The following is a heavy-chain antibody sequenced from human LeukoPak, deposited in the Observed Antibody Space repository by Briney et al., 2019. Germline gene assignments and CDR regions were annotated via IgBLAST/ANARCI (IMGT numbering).Heavy chain of an antibody. V-gene: IGHV1-2*02. D-gene: IGHD1-20*01. J-gene: IGHJ4*02. CDR2: INPNSGGT. Sequence: VASVKVSCKASGYTFTGYYMHWVRQAPGQGLEWMGWINPNSGGTNYAQKFQGRVTMTRDTSISTAYVELSRLRSDDTAVYYCARDPITGTTYFDYWGQGTLVTVSS. CDR3: ARDPITGTTYFDY. CDR1: GYTFTGYY.